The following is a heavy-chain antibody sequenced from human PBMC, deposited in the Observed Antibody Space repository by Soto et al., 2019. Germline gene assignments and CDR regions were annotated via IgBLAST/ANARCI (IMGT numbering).Heavy chain of an antibody. CDR3: AKGYSSSCPDY. V-gene: IGHV3-74*01. Sequence: GGSLRLSCASSGLPFSSYWMHWVRQAPGKGLVWVSRINSDGSSTSYADSVKGRFTSSRDNAKNTLYLQMNSLGAEDTAVYYCAKGYSSSCPDYWGQGTLVTVSS. CDR2: INSDGSST. J-gene: IGHJ4*02. CDR1: GLPFSSYW. D-gene: IGHD6-13*01.